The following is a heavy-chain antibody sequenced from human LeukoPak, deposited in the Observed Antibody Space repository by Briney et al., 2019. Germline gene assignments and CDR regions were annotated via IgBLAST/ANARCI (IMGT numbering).Heavy chain of an antibody. Sequence: SETLSLTCAVYGGSFSGYYWSWIRQPPGKGLEWIGEIYHSGSTNYNPSLKSRVTISVDKSKNQFSLKLSSVTAADTAVYYCARRPYYFDYWGQGTLVTVSS. V-gene: IGHV4-34*01. CDR1: GGSFSGYY. J-gene: IGHJ4*02. CDR3: ARRPYYFDY. CDR2: IYHSGST.